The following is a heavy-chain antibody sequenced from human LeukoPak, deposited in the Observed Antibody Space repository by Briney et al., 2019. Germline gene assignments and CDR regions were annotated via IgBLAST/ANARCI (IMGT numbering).Heavy chain of an antibody. V-gene: IGHV4-59*08. CDR2: IYYSGTT. CDR3: ARQGGSSSPYYYYYMDV. Sequence: SETLSLTCSVSGGSMNSYYWSWIRQSPGKGLEWIGTIYYSGTTYYNPSLKSRVSISVDTSNNHFSLKLTSVTAADSAVYYCARQGGSSSPYYYYYMDVWGKGTTVTVSS. J-gene: IGHJ6*03. CDR1: GGSMNSYY. D-gene: IGHD6-13*01.